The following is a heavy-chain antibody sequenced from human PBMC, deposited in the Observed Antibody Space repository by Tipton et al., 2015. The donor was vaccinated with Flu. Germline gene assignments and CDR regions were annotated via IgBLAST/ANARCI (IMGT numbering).Heavy chain of an antibody. J-gene: IGHJ6*02. V-gene: IGHV6-1*01. D-gene: IGHD2-2*01. CDR1: GDSVSSNSAA. Sequence: GLVKPSQTLSLTCAISGDSVSSNSAAWNWVRQSPSRGLEWLGRTYYRSKWYNDYAVSVKSRITINPDTSKNQFSLQLNSVTPEDTAVYYCARGTGYCSSTSCFHGMDVWGQGTTATVSS. CDR3: ARGTGYCSSTSCFHGMDV. CDR2: TYYRSKWYN.